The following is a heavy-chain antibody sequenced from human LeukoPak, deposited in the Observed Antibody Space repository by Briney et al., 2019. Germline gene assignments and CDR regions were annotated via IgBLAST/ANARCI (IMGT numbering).Heavy chain of an antibody. J-gene: IGHJ4*02. CDR3: ATQPYYYDSSGYADY. CDR1: GYTFTGYY. D-gene: IGHD3-22*01. Sequence: ASVKVSCKASGYTFTGYYMHWVRQAPGQGLEWMGWINPNSGGTNYAQKFQGRVTMTRDTSISTAYMELSRLRSDDTAAYYCATQPYYYDSSGYADYWGQGTLVTVSS. CDR2: INPNSGGT. V-gene: IGHV1-2*02.